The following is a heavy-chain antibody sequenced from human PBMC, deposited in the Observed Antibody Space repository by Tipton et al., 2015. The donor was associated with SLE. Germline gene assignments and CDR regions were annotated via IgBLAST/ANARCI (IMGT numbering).Heavy chain of an antibody. J-gene: IGHJ4*02. D-gene: IGHD3-22*01. CDR2: INHSGST. CDR1: GGSFSGYY. Sequence: TLSLTCAVYGGSFSGYYWSWIRQPPGKGLEWIGEINHSGSTNYNPSLKSRLTISVDTSKNQFSLKLSSVTVADTAVYYCARGADHDSSGYYLLDYWGQGTLVTVSS. V-gene: IGHV4-34*01. CDR3: ARGADHDSSGYYLLDY.